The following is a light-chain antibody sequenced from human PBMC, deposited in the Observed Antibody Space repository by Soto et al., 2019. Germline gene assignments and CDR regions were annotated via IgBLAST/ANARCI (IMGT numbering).Light chain of an antibody. Sequence: QSVLTQPPSVSGSPGQSVTISCTGTSSDISGYNYVSWYQQLPGKAPKLMIYDVSKRPSGVPDRFSGSNSGNTASLTISGLQAEDEADYYCCSYAGTTHVFGTGTKLTVL. J-gene: IGLJ1*01. CDR3: CSYAGTTHV. V-gene: IGLV2-11*01. CDR1: SSDISGYNY. CDR2: DVS.